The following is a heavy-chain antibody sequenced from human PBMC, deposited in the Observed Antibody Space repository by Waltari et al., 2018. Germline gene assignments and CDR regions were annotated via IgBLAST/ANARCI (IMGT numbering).Heavy chain of an antibody. Sequence: QVKLVESGGGLVKPGGSLRLSCVASGFYFSDYYMSWIRQAPGKGLGWVSYLSGRDTTIYYAGSVKGRFTISRDNAKNSVYLQMNSLRVEDTAVYYCARVRGFLDPWGQGTLVTVSS. V-gene: IGHV3-11*04. CDR2: LSGRDTTI. J-gene: IGHJ5*02. CDR1: GFYFSDYY. CDR3: ARVRGFLDP. D-gene: IGHD3-3*01.